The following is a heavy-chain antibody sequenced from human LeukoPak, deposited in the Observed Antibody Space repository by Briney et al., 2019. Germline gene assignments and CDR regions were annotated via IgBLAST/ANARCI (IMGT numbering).Heavy chain of an antibody. V-gene: IGHV1-2*02. Sequence: GASVKVSCKASGYTFTSYDINWVRQAPGQGLEWMGWINPNSGGTNYAQKFQGRVTMTRDTSISTAYMELSRLRSDDTAVYYCARDSGRYIAAAGRTWFDPWGQGTLVTVSS. CDR2: INPNSGGT. D-gene: IGHD6-13*01. CDR3: ARDSGRYIAAAGRTWFDP. J-gene: IGHJ5*02. CDR1: GYTFTSYD.